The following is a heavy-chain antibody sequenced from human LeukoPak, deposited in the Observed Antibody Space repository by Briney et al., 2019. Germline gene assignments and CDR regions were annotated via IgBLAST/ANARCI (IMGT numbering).Heavy chain of an antibody. J-gene: IGHJ6*03. V-gene: IGHV5-51*01. CDR3: ARHPVVVVPAAMPSRYYYYYYMDV. CDR1: GYSFTSYW. D-gene: IGHD2-2*01. Sequence: GESLKISCKGSGYSFTSYWICWVRQMPGKGLEWMGIIYPGDSDTRYSPSFQGQVTISADKSISTAYLQWSSLKASDTAMYYCARHPVVVVPAAMPSRYYYYYYMDVWGKGTTVTVSS. CDR2: IYPGDSDT.